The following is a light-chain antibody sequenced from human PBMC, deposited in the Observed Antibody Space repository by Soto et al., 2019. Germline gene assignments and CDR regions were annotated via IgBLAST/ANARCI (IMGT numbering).Light chain of an antibody. V-gene: IGLV2-14*01. J-gene: IGLJ1*01. Sequence: QSALTQPASVSGSPGQSITISCTGTSGDIGSYNRVSWYQQHPGEAPKLIIYEVTDWPSGVSNRFSGSKSGNTASLTISGLQAEDEAEYYCSSYTNINTRACVFGTGTKLTVL. CDR3: SSYTNINTRACV. CDR1: SGDIGSYNR. CDR2: EVT.